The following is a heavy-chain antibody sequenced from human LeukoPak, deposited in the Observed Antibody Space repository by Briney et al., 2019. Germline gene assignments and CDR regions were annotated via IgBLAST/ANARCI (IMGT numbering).Heavy chain of an antibody. J-gene: IGHJ2*01. CDR3: GKVAVAHWYFDL. D-gene: IGHD6-19*01. CDR2: ISGSGGST. V-gene: IGHV3-23*01. CDR1: GFTFSSYA. Sequence: QPGGSLRLSCAASGFTFSSYAMSWVRQAPGKGLEWVSGISGSGGSTYYGDSVKGRFTISRDNSKNTLYLQMNSLRAEDTAVYYCGKVAVAHWYFDLWGRGTLVTVSS.